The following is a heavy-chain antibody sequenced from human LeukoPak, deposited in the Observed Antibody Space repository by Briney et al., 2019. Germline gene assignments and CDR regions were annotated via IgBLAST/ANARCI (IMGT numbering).Heavy chain of an antibody. CDR3: ARDLRAFDI. V-gene: IGHV4-59*12. CDR1: GGSISGSY. Sequence: SETLSLTCTVSGGSISGSYWSWIRQPPGKGLEWIGYILYSGSTNYNPSLKSRVTISVDTSKNQFSLKLSSVTAADTAVYYCARDLRAFDIWGQGTMVTVSS. CDR2: ILYSGST. J-gene: IGHJ3*02.